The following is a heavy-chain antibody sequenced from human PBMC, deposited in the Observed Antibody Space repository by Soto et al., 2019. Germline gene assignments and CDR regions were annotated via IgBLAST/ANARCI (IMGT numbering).Heavy chain of an antibody. J-gene: IGHJ4*02. Sequence: QVQLVQSGAEVKKPGSSVKVSCKASGGTFSSYTISWVRQAPGQGLEWMGRIIPILGIANYAQKFQGRVTITADKSTSTAYMELSSLRAEDTAVYYCARAFGDYVWFDYWGQGTLVTVSS. CDR1: GGTFSSYT. V-gene: IGHV1-69*02. D-gene: IGHD4-17*01. CDR3: ARAFGDYVWFDY. CDR2: IIPILGIA.